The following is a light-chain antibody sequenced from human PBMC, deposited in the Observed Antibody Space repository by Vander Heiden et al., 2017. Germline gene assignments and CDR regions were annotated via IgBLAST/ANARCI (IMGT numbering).Light chain of an antibody. CDR1: QSIRSY. CDR2: ASS. CDR3: QQSYSTPRT. Sequence: GVTITCRASQSIRSYLNWYQQKPGKAPILLIYASSTLQSGVPSRFSGSRSGTDFTLTISSLQPEDFATYYCQQSYSTPRTFGQGTKVEI. V-gene: IGKV1-39*01. J-gene: IGKJ1*01.